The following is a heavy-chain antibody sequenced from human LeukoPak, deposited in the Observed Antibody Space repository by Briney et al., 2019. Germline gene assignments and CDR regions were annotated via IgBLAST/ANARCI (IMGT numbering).Heavy chain of an antibody. J-gene: IGHJ4*02. V-gene: IGHV4-59*01. D-gene: IGHD1-26*01. CDR2: IYYSGST. CDR3: ARGWELYFDY. Sequence: PSETLSLTCTVSGGSISSYYWSWIRQPPGKGLEWVGYIYYSGSTNYNPSLKSRVTISVDTSKNQFSLKLSSVTAADTAVYYCARGWELYFDYWGQGTLVTVSS. CDR1: GGSISSYY.